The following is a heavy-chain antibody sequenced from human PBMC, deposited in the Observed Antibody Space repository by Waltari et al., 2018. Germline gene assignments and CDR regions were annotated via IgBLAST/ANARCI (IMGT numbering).Heavy chain of an antibody. V-gene: IGHV2-70*01. J-gene: IGHJ4*02. CDR2: IDWDDDK. Sequence: QVTLRESGPALVKPTQTLTLTCTFSGFSLSTSAMSVSWIRQPPGKALEWLALIDWDDDKYYSTSLRSRLTISKDTSKNQVVLTMTNMDTVDTATYYCARGFAYFDYWGQGTLVTVSS. CDR1: GFSLSTSAMS. CDR3: ARGFAYFDY. D-gene: IGHD2-21*01.